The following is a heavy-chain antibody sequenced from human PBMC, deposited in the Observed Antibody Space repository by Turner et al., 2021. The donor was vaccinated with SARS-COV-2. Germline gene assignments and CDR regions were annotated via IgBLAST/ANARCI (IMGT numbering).Heavy chain of an antibody. D-gene: IGHD3-16*02. Sequence: EVQLVESGGGLVEPGGSLRLSFAASGIPFRSHSMNWVRQAPGKGLEWVSSISDSGIKTYYADSMKGRFIISRDNAKNTLYLQMDGLRVEDTAVYFCATQANGNIDGPWDFWGPGTLVSVSS. CDR1: GIPFRSHS. J-gene: IGHJ4*02. V-gene: IGHV3-21*01. CDR3: ATQANGNIDGPWDF. CDR2: ISDSGIKT.